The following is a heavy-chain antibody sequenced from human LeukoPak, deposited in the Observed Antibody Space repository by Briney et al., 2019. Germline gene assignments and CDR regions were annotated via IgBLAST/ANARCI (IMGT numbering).Heavy chain of an antibody. D-gene: IGHD5-24*01. CDR2: IYNGGST. J-gene: IGHJ4*02. CDR1: GVSISSNY. Sequence: SETLSLTCTVSGVSISSNYWSWIRQPPGKGLEWIGYIYNGGSTNYNPSLKSRVTISVDMSKKQFSLKLTSVTAADTAVYYCATLRDGYEFDYWGQGTLVTVSS. CDR3: ATLRDGYEFDY. V-gene: IGHV4-59*01.